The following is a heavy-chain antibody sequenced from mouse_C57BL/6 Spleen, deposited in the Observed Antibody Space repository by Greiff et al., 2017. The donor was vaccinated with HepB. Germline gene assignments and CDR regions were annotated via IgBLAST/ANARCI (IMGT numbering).Heavy chain of an antibody. D-gene: IGHD1-1*01. Sequence: EVQLQQSGPELVKPGASVKIPCKASGYTFTDYNMDWVKQSHGKSLEWIGDINPNNGGTIYNQKFKGKATLTVDKSSSTAYMELRSLTSEDTAVYYGARSDYYGSSYDWYFDVWGTGTTVTVSS. J-gene: IGHJ1*03. CDR3: ARSDYYGSSYDWYFDV. CDR1: GYTFTDYN. CDR2: INPNNGGT. V-gene: IGHV1-18*01.